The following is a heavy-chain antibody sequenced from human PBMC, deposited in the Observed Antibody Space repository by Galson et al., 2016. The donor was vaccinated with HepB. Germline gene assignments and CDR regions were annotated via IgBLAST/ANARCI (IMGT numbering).Heavy chain of an antibody. CDR2: ICSSGST. J-gene: IGHJ6*03. D-gene: IGHD1-26*01. Sequence: TLSLTCTVSGGSISSGSPCWSWIRQPAGKGLDYIGRICSSGSTYYSPSLKSRVTISVDTSENQFSLKLSSVTAADTAVYYCARNWATGYYYSDVWGKGTTVTVSS. CDR1: GGSISSGSPC. V-gene: IGHV4-61*02. CDR3: ARNWATGYYYSDV.